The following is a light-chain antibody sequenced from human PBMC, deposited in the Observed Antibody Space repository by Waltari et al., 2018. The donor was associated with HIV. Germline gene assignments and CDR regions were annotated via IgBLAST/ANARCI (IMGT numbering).Light chain of an antibody. V-gene: IGKV4-1*01. Sequence: DIVMTQSPDSLAVSLGERATINCKSSQSVLFSSNNKNYLAWYQQKPGQPPKLLIYWASTRESGVPDRFSGSGSGTDFTLTISSLQAEDVAVYYCHQYYRTPFTFGGGTRVDIK. CDR1: QSVLFSSNNKNY. CDR2: WAS. CDR3: HQYYRTPFT. J-gene: IGKJ4*01.